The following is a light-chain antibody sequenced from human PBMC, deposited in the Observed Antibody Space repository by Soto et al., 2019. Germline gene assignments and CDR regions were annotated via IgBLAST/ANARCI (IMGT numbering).Light chain of an antibody. CDR3: QQYDTYPRT. CDR2: DAS. Sequence: DIQMTQSPSTLSASVGDRVTITCRASQSISSWLAWYQQKPGKAPKLLIYDASSLESGVPSRFSGSGSATEFTLTISSLQPDDSATYYCQQYDTYPRTFGQGTKVDI. CDR1: QSISSW. J-gene: IGKJ1*01. V-gene: IGKV1-5*01.